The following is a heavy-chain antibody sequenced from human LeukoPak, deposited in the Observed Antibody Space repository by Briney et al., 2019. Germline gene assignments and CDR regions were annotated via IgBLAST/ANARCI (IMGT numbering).Heavy chain of an antibody. V-gene: IGHV3-23*01. CDR3: AKAHVPTMIRGVVSSD. CDR1: GFTFSSYA. J-gene: IGHJ4*02. D-gene: IGHD3-10*01. Sequence: AGGSLRLSCATSGFTFSSYAMSWVRQAPGKGLEWVSTISPSGGVTFYSDSVRGRFTISRDYSKDTLFLQMNSLRAEDTALYYCAKAHVPTMIRGVVSSDWGQGTLVTVSP. CDR2: ISPSGGVT.